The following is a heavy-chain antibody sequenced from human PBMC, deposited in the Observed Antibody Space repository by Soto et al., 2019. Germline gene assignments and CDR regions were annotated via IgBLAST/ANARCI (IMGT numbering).Heavy chain of an antibody. CDR1: GGSLSGYY. D-gene: IGHD5-12*01. V-gene: IGHV4-34*01. J-gene: IGHJ4*02. CDR3: ARGQEGVVATH. CDR2: IKDGGLT. Sequence: QVQLQQWGAGLLKPSETLSLTCVVYGGSLSGYYWSWIRQPPGKGLEWIGEIKDGGLTNYSPSLKSPATISADTPKNQFSLKLHSVTAADRAVYYCARGQEGVVATHWDQGTLVTVSS.